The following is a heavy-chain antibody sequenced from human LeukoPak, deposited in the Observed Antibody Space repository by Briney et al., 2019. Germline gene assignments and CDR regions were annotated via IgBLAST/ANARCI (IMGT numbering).Heavy chain of an antibody. CDR2: ISSSSSTI. CDR3: AKEWYYGSGSPSSGYFDY. D-gene: IGHD3-10*01. Sequence: GGSLRLSCAASGFTFITYSMNWVRQAPGKGLEWGSYISSSSSTIYYADSVKGRFTISRDNAKNSLYLQMNSLRAEDTAVYYCAKEWYYGSGSPSSGYFDYWGQGTLVTVSS. CDR1: GFTFITYS. J-gene: IGHJ4*02. V-gene: IGHV3-48*01.